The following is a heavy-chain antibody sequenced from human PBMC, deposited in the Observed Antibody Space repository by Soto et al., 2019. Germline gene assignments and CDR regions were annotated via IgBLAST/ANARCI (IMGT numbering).Heavy chain of an antibody. CDR1: GGSFSGYY. V-gene: IGHV4-34*01. Sequence: PSETLSLTCAVYGGSFSGYYWSWIRQPPGKGLEWIGEINHSGSTNYNPSLKSRVTISVDTSKNQFSLKLSSVTAADTAVYYCARGLRKGYSSSWYYRPWGQGTLVTVSS. CDR2: INHSGST. J-gene: IGHJ5*02. D-gene: IGHD6-13*01. CDR3: ARGLRKGYSSSWYYRP.